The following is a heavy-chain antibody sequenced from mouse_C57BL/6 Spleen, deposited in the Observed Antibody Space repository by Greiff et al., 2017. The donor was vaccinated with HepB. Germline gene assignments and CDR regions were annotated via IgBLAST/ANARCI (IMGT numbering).Heavy chain of an antibody. CDR3: AVLRRVDY. Sequence: QVHVKQSGAELVKPGASVKLSCKASGYTFTSYWMHWVKQRPGQGLEWIGMIHPNSGSTNYNEKFKSKATLTVDKSSSTAYMQLSSLTSEDSAVYYCAVLRRVDYWGQGTTLTVSS. CDR2: IHPNSGST. V-gene: IGHV1-64*01. D-gene: IGHD1-1*01. CDR1: GYTFTSYW. J-gene: IGHJ2*01.